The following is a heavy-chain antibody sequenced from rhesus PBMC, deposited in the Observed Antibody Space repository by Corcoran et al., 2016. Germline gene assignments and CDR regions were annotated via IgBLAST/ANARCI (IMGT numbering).Heavy chain of an antibody. V-gene: IGHV4S9*01. CDR3: ARDYVLSY. CDR2: MNGSSGNT. J-gene: IGHJ4*01. D-gene: IGHD2-2*01. Sequence: QVQLQESGPGLVKPSETLSLTCAVSGGSISDNYSRNWIRQSPGKGLGWIGNMNGSSGNTYYNPSLKSRVTTSKDTTKNQFSLKLTSVTAADTAVYYCARDYVLSYWGQGVLVTVSS. CDR1: GGSISDNYS.